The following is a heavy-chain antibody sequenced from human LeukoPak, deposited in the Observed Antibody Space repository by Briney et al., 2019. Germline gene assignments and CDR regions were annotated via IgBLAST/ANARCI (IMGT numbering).Heavy chain of an antibody. Sequence: SETLSLTCAVYGGSFSGYSFSWIRQPPGKGLEWIGEINHRGIINYNPSLKSRVTISIDTSKNQFSLKVRSVTAADTAVYYRQLGLDYWGQGTLVTVSS. CDR1: GGSFSGYS. CDR3: QLGLDY. CDR2: INHRGII. V-gene: IGHV4-34*01. D-gene: IGHD6-6*01. J-gene: IGHJ4*02.